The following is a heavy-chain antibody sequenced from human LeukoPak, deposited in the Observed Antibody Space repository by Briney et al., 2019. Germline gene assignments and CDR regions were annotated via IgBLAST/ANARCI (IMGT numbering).Heavy chain of an antibody. Sequence: GASVKVSCKASGYTFTSYGISWVRQAPGQGLEWMGWISPYSGNTKYAQKLQGRLTMTTDTSASTAYMELRSLRSDDTAVYYCARGLSMDTNVEIDHWGQGTLVTVSS. CDR1: GYTFTSYG. CDR3: ARGLSMDTNVEIDH. CDR2: ISPYSGNT. J-gene: IGHJ5*02. D-gene: IGHD4/OR15-4a*01. V-gene: IGHV1-18*01.